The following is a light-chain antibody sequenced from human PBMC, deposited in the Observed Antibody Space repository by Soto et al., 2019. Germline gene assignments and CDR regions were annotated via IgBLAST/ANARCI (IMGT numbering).Light chain of an antibody. Sequence: DIVMTQSPLSLPVTPGEPASSSCRSSQSLLHSNGYNYLDWYLQKPGQSPQLLIYLGSYRASGVPDRFSGSGSGTDFTLKISRVEAEDVGVYYCMQALQTRTFGQGTKVDIK. J-gene: IGKJ1*01. CDR1: QSLLHSNGYNY. V-gene: IGKV2-28*01. CDR2: LGS. CDR3: MQALQTRT.